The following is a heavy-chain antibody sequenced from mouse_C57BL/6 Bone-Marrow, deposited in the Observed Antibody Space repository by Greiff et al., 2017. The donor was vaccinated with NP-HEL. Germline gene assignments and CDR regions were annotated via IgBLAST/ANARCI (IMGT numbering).Heavy chain of an antibody. CDR2: IDPEDGDT. Sequence: AQLQQSGAELVRPGASVKLSCTASGFNIKDYYMHWVKQRPEQGLEWIGRIDPEDGDTEYAPKFQGKATMTADTSSNTAYLQLSSLTSEDTAVYYCTPVGFIPFDYWGQGTTLTVSS. D-gene: IGHD1-1*01. CDR3: TPVGFIPFDY. CDR1: GFNIKDYY. J-gene: IGHJ2*01. V-gene: IGHV14-1*01.